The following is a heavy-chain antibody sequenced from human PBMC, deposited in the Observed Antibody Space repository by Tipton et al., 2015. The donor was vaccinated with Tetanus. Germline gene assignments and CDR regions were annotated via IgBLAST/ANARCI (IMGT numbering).Heavy chain of an antibody. Sequence: TLSLTCTVSGASLRGGDYHWSWIRQPPGKGLEWLAYISGSGTTNSNYSLKSRITMTQDTSRNQFSLKLTSVTAADTAVYYCARVKVSVYGPHVHYFLDSWGQGTLVTVSS. V-gene: IGHV4-61*08. CDR1: GASLRGGDYH. CDR3: ARVKVSVYGPHVHYFLDS. CDR2: ISGSGTT. D-gene: IGHD2-8*01. J-gene: IGHJ4*02.